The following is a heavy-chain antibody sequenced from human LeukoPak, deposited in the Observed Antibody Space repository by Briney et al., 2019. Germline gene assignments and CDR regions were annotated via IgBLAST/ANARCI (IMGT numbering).Heavy chain of an antibody. CDR2: ISWNSGSI. CDR3: AKDQAGIFDY. Sequence: GRSLRLSCAASGFTFDDYAIHWVRQAPGKGLEWVSGISWNSGSIGYADSVKGRFTISRDNAKNSLYLQMNSLRAEDTALYYCAKDQAGIFDYWGQGTLVTVSS. CDR1: GFTFDDYA. V-gene: IGHV3-9*01. J-gene: IGHJ4*02. D-gene: IGHD6-19*01.